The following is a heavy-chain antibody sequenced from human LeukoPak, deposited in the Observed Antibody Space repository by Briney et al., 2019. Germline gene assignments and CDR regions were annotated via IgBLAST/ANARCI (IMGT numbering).Heavy chain of an antibody. Sequence: ASVKVSCTASGGTFSSYATGWVRQAPGQGLEWMGRIIPILGIANYAQKFQGRVTITADKSTSTAYMELSSLRSEDTAVYYCARSTYYDILTGSDYWGQGTLVTVSS. D-gene: IGHD3-9*01. CDR2: IIPILGIA. J-gene: IGHJ4*02. V-gene: IGHV1-69*04. CDR1: GGTFSSYA. CDR3: ARSTYYDILTGSDY.